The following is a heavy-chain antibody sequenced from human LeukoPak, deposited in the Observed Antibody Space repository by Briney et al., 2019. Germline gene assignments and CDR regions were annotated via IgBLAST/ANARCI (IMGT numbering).Heavy chain of an antibody. D-gene: IGHD2-21*02. J-gene: IGHJ3*01. CDR1: GFSVSSYY. CDR2: LHSDGAT. Sequence: GGSLSLSCAASGFSVSSYYMNWVRQAPGKGLQWVSILHSDGATYYADSVKGRFTISRDNSRSTLYLQMNSLRAEDTAVYFCARVAYYRVTADQITDAFDVWGHGTVVTVSS. V-gene: IGHV3-66*01. CDR3: ARVAYYRVTADQITDAFDV.